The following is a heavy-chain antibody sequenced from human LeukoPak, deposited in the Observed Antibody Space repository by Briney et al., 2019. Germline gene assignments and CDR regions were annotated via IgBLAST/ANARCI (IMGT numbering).Heavy chain of an antibody. V-gene: IGHV4-4*07. J-gene: IGHJ5*02. CDR3: ARTGAIFGVAPNWFDP. CDR1: GGSITNYY. Sequence: SETLSLTCTVSGGSITNYYWSWIRQPAGKGLEWIGRIYTSGSISYNPSLKSRVTLSVDTSKNQSSLKLTSVTAADTAVYFCARTGAIFGVAPNWFDPWGQGTLVTVSS. CDR2: IYTSGSI. D-gene: IGHD3-3*01.